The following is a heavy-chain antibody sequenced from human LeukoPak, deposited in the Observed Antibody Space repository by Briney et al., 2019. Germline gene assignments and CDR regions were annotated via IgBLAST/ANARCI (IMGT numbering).Heavy chain of an antibody. CDR3: ARVKALGIVGSTTVLDP. CDR2: INPNSHGI. J-gene: IGHJ5*02. D-gene: IGHD1-26*01. Sequence: ASVKVSCKASGYTFTDYYIHWVRQAPGQGLEWMGWINPNSHGINYAQKFQGRVTMTRDTSISTAYMELNRLRSDDTAVYYCARVKALGIVGSTTVLDPWGQGTLVTVSS. CDR1: GYTFTDYY. V-gene: IGHV1-2*02.